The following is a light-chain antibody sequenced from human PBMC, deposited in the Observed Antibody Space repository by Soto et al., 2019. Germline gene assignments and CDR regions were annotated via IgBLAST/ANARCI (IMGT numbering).Light chain of an antibody. CDR3: SSYAGSTSFVG. Sequence: QSALTQPPSASGSPGQSVPISCTGTSSDVGGYNYVSWYQHHPGKAPKLMIYEVSKRPSGVPDRFSGSKSGNTASLTVSGLQSEYEADYYCSSYAGSTSFVGFGGGTKLTVL. V-gene: IGLV2-8*01. CDR1: SSDVGGYNY. J-gene: IGLJ2*01. CDR2: EVS.